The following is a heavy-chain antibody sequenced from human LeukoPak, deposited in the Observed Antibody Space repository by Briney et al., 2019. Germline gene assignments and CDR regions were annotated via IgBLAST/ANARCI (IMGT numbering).Heavy chain of an antibody. CDR1: GGSISSGTYH. D-gene: IGHD3-16*01. CDR3: ARLGAANYYYYYGMDV. CDR2: IYQSGST. V-gene: IGHV4-30-2*01. Sequence: SETLSLTCTVSGGSISSGTYHWSWLRQPPGKGLEWIGYIYQSGSTYYNPSLKSRVAILVDTSKNQFSLMLSSLTAADTAVYYCARLGAANYYYYYGMDVWGQGTTVTVSS. J-gene: IGHJ6*02.